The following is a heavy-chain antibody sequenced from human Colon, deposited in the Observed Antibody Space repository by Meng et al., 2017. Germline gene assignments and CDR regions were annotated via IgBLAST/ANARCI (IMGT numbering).Heavy chain of an antibody. CDR2: IIRGGENT. Sequence: GGSLRLSCAASGFSFSNYGMYWVRQAPGKGLEWVSTIIRGGENTHYADSVKGRFTISRDNSKNTLYLQMNSLRVEDTAIYYCEKDLGYSDGWTTPTNDDYWGQGTLVTVSS. CDR3: EKDLGYSDGWTTPTNDDY. V-gene: IGHV3-23*01. J-gene: IGHJ4*02. D-gene: IGHD6-19*01. CDR1: GFSFSNYG.